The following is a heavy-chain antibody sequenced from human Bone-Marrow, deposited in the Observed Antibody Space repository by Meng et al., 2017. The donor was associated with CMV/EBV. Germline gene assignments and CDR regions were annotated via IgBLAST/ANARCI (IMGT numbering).Heavy chain of an antibody. Sequence: GESLKISCAASGFTVSSNYMSWVRQAPGKGLEWVSVIYSGGSSTYYADSVKGRFTISRDNSKNTLYLQMNSLRAEDTAVYYCAKKSWSWFDPWGQGTLVTVSS. CDR1: GFTVSSNY. V-gene: IGHV3-23*03. J-gene: IGHJ5*02. CDR2: IYSGGSST. CDR3: AKKSWSWFDP.